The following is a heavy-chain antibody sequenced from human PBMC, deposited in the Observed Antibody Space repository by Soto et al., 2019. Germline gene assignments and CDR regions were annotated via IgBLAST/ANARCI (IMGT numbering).Heavy chain of an antibody. J-gene: IGHJ6*02. D-gene: IGHD3-10*01. CDR1: GFTFSNYS. CDR3: AKEAEMSVGYGMDV. V-gene: IGHV3-23*01. Sequence: GGSRRRSWAASAASGFTFSNYSISWVRQAPGKGLQWVSGLSGTGSSTYYADSVYGRFIISRDNSINTLYLQMNSLRDEDTAVYYCAKEAEMSVGYGMDVWGQGTTVTVSS. CDR2: LSGTGSST.